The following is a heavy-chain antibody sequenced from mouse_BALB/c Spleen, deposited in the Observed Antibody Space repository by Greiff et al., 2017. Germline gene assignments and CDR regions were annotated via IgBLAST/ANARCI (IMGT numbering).Heavy chain of an antibody. D-gene: IGHD2-1*01. J-gene: IGHJ3*01. CDR2: ISDGGSYT. CDR1: GFTFSDYY. V-gene: IGHV5-4*02. CDR3: AREGNHGGFAY. Sequence: EVQLVESGGGLVKPGGSLKLSCAASGFTFSDYYMYWVRQTPEKRLEWVATISDGGSYTYYPDSVKGRFTISRDNTKNNLYLQMSSLKSEDTAMYYCAREGNHGGFAYWGQGTLVTVSA.